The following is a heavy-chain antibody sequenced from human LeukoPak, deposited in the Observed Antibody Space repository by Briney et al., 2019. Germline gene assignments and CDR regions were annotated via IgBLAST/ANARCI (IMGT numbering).Heavy chain of an antibody. J-gene: IGHJ4*02. Sequence: PGGSLRLSCAASGFTFTSYTMDWVRQAPGKGLEWVSSISSSSSYIYYADSVKGRFTISRDNAKNSLYLQMNSLRAEDAAVYYCARDLSATVTTYWGQGTLVTVSS. CDR1: GFTFTSYT. V-gene: IGHV3-21*01. D-gene: IGHD4-17*01. CDR3: ARDLSATVTTY. CDR2: ISSSSSYI.